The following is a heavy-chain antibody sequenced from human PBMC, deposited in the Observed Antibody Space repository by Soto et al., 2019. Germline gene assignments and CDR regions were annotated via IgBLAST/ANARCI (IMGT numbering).Heavy chain of an antibody. D-gene: IGHD3-10*01. CDR3: ATWFGETPFDY. V-gene: IGHV4-34*01. CDR1: GGSFSGYY. CDR2: INHSGST. J-gene: IGHJ4*02. Sequence: SETLSLTCAVYGGSFSGYYWSWIRQPPGKGLEWIGEINHSGSTNYNPSLTSRVTISVDTSKNQFPLKLSSVTAPDPAVSYCATWFGETPFDYWGQGTLVTVSS.